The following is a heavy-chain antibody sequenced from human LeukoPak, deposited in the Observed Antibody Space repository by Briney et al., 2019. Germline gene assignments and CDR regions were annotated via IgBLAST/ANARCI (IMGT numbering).Heavy chain of an antibody. CDR1: GGTFSSYA. Sequence: ASVKVSCKASGGTFSSYAISWVRQAPGQGLEWMGWINPNSGGTNYAQKFQGRVTMTRDTSISTAYMELSRLRSDDTAVYYCAILPREMATRNIDYWGQGTLVTVSS. V-gene: IGHV1-2*02. J-gene: IGHJ4*02. D-gene: IGHD5-12*01. CDR2: INPNSGGT. CDR3: AILPREMATRNIDY.